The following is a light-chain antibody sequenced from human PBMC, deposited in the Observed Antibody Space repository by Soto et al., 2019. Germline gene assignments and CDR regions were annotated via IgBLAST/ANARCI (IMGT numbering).Light chain of an antibody. CDR3: MQALQTPRT. V-gene: IGKV2-28*01. Sequence: DIVMTQSPLSLPVTPGEPASISCRSSQSLLHSNGYNYLDWYLQKPGQSPQLLIYLGSNRASGVPDRFSGSASGTDFKLKISRVEAEDVGVYYCMQALQTPRTFGQGTKLEIK. CDR2: LGS. J-gene: IGKJ2*01. CDR1: QSLLHSNGYNY.